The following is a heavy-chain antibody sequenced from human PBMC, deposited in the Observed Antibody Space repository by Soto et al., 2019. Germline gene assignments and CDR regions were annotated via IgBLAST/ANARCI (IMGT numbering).Heavy chain of an antibody. V-gene: IGHV3-9*01. Sequence: EVQLVESGGGLVQPGRSLRLSCADSGFTFDDYAMHWVRQAPGKGLEWVSGISWNSGSIGYADSVKGRFIISRDNAKNSLYLQMNSLRAEDTALYYCAKEGGSYYLYYYYGMDVWGQGTTVTVSS. CDR3: AKEGGSYYLYYYYGMDV. D-gene: IGHD3-10*01. CDR2: ISWNSGSI. J-gene: IGHJ6*02. CDR1: GFTFDDYA.